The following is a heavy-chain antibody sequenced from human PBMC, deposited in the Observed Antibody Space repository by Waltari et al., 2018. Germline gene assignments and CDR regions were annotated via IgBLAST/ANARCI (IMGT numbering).Heavy chain of an antibody. J-gene: IGHJ4*02. Sequence: EVQLVESGGDLVQPGGSLRLSCVASGLTFSNYWMSWVRQAPGQGLEWVADIKGDGSKSYYVDAVKGRFTITRDNTKNSLYLEMNSLRVEDTAVYYWARDKSISGTTWGFDLWGQGTLVTISS. CDR2: IKGDGSKS. D-gene: IGHD1-20*01. V-gene: IGHV3-7*03. CDR1: GLTFSNYW. CDR3: ARDKSISGTTWGFDL.